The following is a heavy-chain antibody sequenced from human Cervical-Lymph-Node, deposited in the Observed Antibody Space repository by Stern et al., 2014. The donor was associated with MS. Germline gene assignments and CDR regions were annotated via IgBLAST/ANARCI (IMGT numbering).Heavy chain of an antibody. CDR1: GDSISSGDYY. Sequence: QVQLKESGPGLVKPSQTLSLTCTVSGDSISSGDYYWSWIRQPPGKGLVWIGYIGFSGNNYFNPSLKSRLTMSIDMFKIQFSLKMNSVTAADTAVYHCARTPMLYASWFDLWGQGTLVIVSS. CDR2: IGFSGNN. J-gene: IGHJ5*02. CDR3: ARTPMLYASWFDL. V-gene: IGHV4-30-4*01. D-gene: IGHD2-8*01.